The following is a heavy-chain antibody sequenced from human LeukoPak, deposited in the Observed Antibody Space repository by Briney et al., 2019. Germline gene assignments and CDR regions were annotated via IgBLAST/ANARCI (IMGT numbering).Heavy chain of an antibody. J-gene: IGHJ4*02. Sequence: GASVKVSCKASGYTFTSYAMNWVRQAPGQGLEWMGWINTNTGNPTYAQGFTGRFVFSLDTSVSTAYLQISSLKAEDTAVYYCARDSIIAARPPRSFLFGYWGQGTLVTVSS. CDR3: ARDSIIAARPPRSFLFGY. CDR2: INTNTGNP. CDR1: GYTFTSYA. D-gene: IGHD6-6*01. V-gene: IGHV7-4-1*02.